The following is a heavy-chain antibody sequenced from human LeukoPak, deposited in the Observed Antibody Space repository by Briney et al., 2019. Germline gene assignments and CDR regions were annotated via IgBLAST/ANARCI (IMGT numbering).Heavy chain of an antibody. D-gene: IGHD1-26*01. CDR2: ISGSGGST. CDR3: ARHPDGSLSLDY. CDR1: GFTFSSYA. Sequence: GGSLRLSCAASGFTFSSYAMSWVRQAPGKGLEWVSDISGSGGSTSYADFVKGRFTISRDNAKKSLHLQMNSLRAEDTAVYYCARHPDGSLSLDYWGQGTLVTVSS. J-gene: IGHJ4*02. V-gene: IGHV3-23*01.